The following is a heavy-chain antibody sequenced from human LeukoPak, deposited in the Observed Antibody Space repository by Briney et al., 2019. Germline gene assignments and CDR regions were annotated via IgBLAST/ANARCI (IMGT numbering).Heavy chain of an antibody. CDR1: GFTVITND. J-gene: IGHJ4*02. D-gene: IGHD1-14*01. Sequence: PGGSLRLSCAASGFTVITNDMTWVRQAPGKAGEWVSVLYSDGNTKYADSVQGRFTISRDNSKNTLYLEMNSLSPDDTAVYYCARGVEPLAANTLAYWGQGTLVTVSS. V-gene: IGHV3-53*01. CDR2: LYSDGNT. CDR3: ARGVEPLAANTLAY.